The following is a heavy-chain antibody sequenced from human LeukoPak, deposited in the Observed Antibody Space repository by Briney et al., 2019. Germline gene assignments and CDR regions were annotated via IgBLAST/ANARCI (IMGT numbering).Heavy chain of an antibody. CDR3: AKRGSGEDY. Sequence: GGSLRLSCAASGSTFSNYAMSWVRQAPGKGLDWVSTISPSDSSTYYADSVKGRFTISRDNSKNTLYLQMNGLRAEDTAVYYCAKRGSGEDYWGQGTLVTVSS. CDR2: ISPSDSST. V-gene: IGHV3-23*01. J-gene: IGHJ4*02. CDR1: GSTFSNYA. D-gene: IGHD6-19*01.